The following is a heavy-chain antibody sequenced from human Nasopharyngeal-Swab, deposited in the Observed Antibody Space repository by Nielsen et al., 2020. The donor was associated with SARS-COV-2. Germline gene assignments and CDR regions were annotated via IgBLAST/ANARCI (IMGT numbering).Heavy chain of an antibody. V-gene: IGHV3-48*03. D-gene: IGHD3-10*01. CDR3: ARVDLALSNYFDY. CDR2: ISGTASTI. J-gene: IGHJ4*02. CDR1: GFTFSTYE. Sequence: GESLKISCAASGFTFSTYEMNWVRQTPGKGLEWVSYISGTASTIYYADSVKGRFTISRDNAKNSLYLHMNSLTAKDTAIYYCARVDLALSNYFDYWGQGTLVTVSS.